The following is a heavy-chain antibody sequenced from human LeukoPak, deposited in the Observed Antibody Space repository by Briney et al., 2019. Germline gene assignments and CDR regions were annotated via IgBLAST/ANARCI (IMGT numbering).Heavy chain of an antibody. D-gene: IGHD6-13*01. CDR2: IYYSGST. J-gene: IGHJ6*02. Sequence: SQTLSLTCTVSGGSISSGGYYWSWIRQHPGKGLEWIGYIYYSGSTYYNPSLKSRVTISVDTSKNQFSLKLSSVTAADTVVYYCARDDIAAAGSMDVWGQGTTVTVSS. CDR1: GGSISSGGYY. CDR3: ARDDIAAAGSMDV. V-gene: IGHV4-31*03.